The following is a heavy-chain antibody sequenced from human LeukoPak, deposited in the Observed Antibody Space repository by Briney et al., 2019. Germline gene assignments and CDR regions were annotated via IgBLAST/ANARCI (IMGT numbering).Heavy chain of an antibody. J-gene: IGHJ4*02. D-gene: IGHD3-9*01. CDR1: GYTFTSYD. CDR3: ALSHPLVRYFDWLNSD. CDR2: MNPNSGNT. V-gene: IGHV1-8*01. Sequence: ASVKVSCKASGYTFTSYDINWVRQATGQGLEWMGWMNPNSGNTGYAQKFQGRVTMTRNTSISTAYMELSSLRSEDTAVYYCALSHPLVRYFDWLNSDWGQGTLVTVSS.